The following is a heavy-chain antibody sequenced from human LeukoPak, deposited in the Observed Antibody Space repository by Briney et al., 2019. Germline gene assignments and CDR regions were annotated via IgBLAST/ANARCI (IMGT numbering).Heavy chain of an antibody. J-gene: IGHJ4*02. CDR1: GFTFSDYD. CDR2: IGTAGDT. CDR3: ARVAKERVGGVYYFDY. V-gene: IGHV3-13*01. D-gene: IGHD1-1*01. Sequence: GGSLRLSCAASGFTFSDYDMHWVRQATGKGLEWVSAIGTAGDTYYTGSVKGRFTISRENAKNSLYLQMNSLRAGDTAVYYCARVAKERVGGVYYFDYWGQGTLITVSS.